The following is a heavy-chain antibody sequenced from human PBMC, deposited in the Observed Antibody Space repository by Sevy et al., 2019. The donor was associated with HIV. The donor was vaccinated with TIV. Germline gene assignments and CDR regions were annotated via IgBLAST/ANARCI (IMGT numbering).Heavy chain of an antibody. D-gene: IGHD2-8*01. Sequence: PRGGSLRLSCAASGFTFSKYSMSGVRQPPGKGLEWVSTLSFGCGEINHADSVKGRFTISRDNSKNSLYLQMNNLRAEDTAVYYCAREGCTKPHDYWGQGTLVTVSS. CDR2: LSFGCGEI. CDR3: AREGCTKPHDY. J-gene: IGHJ4*02. CDR1: GFTFSKYS. V-gene: IGHV3-23*01.